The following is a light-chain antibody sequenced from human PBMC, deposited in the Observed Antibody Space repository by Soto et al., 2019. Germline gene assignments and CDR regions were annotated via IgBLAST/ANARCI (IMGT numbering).Light chain of an antibody. CDR1: QSISNH. CDR3: QQSHSSTWT. CDR2: TAS. V-gene: IGKV1-39*01. J-gene: IGKJ1*01. Sequence: DIQMTQSPSSLSASVGDRVTITCRASQSISNHLNWYQQKPGNAPRLLIYTASSLQSGVPSRFSGSGSGTDFSLTVSSLQPEDFATYYCQQSHSSTWTFGQGTKVEVK.